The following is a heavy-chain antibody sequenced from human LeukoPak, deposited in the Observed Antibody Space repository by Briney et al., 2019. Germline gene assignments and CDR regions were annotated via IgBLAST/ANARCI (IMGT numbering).Heavy chain of an antibody. CDR3: TTRARDGCNDY. D-gene: IGHD5-24*01. CDR1: GYSISSGYY. V-gene: IGHV4-38-2*02. Sequence: SETLSLTCTVSGYSISSGYYWGWIRQPPGKGLEWIGSIYHSGSTYYNPSLKSRVTISVDTSKNQFSLKLSSVTAADTAVYYCTTRARDGCNDYWGQGTLVTVSS. J-gene: IGHJ4*02. CDR2: IYHSGST.